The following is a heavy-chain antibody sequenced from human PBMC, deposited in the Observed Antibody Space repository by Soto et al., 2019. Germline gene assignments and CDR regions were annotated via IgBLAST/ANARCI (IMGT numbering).Heavy chain of an antibody. CDR3: AREYGDYGVIDY. D-gene: IGHD4-17*01. CDR1: GGSFSGYY. CDR2: INHSGST. V-gene: IGHV4-34*01. J-gene: IGHJ4*02. Sequence: QVQLQQWGAGLLKPSETLSLTCAVYGGSFSGYYWSWIRQPPGKGLEWMGEINHSGSTNYNPTLKRRVTISVGTSKTQFSLKLSSVTAPDTAVYYCAREYGDYGVIDYWGQGTLVTVSS.